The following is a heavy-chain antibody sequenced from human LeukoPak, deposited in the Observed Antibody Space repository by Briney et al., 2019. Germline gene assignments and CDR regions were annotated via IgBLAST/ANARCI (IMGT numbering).Heavy chain of an antibody. CDR3: ARHPQYYYGSGRDFDI. CDR1: GGSISSGSYY. CDR2: IYTSGST. D-gene: IGHD3-10*01. Sequence: PSQTLSLTCTVSGGSISSGSYYWSWIRQPAGKGLEWIGRIYTSGSTNYNPSLKSRVTISVDTSKNQFSLKLSSVTAADTAVYYCARHPQYYYGSGRDFDIWGQGTMVTVSS. V-gene: IGHV4-61*02. J-gene: IGHJ3*02.